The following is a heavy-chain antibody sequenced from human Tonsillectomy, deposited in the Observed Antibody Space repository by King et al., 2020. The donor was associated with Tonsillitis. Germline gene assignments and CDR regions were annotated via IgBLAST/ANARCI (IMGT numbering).Heavy chain of an antibody. Sequence: QLVQSGAEVKKPGESLKISCKGSGYSFTSYWIVCVRQMPGKGLEWMGIIYPGDSDTRYSPSFQGKVTISADKSISTAYRQWSSLNASYTAMYYCARPRHCGSDCYSHSYFDYWGQGTLVTVSS. CDR2: IYPGDSDT. CDR3: ARPRHCGSDCYSHSYFDY. CDR1: GYSFTSYW. J-gene: IGHJ4*02. V-gene: IGHV5-51*01. D-gene: IGHD2-21*02.